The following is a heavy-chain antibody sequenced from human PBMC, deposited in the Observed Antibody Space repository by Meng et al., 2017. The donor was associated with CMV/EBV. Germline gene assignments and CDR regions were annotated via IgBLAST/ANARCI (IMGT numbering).Heavy chain of an antibody. V-gene: IGHV1-2*02. CDR3: ARHRPTVTRTFYGMDV. J-gene: IGHJ6*02. Sequence: ASVKVSCKASGYTFTGYYMHWVRQAPGQGLEWMGWINPNSGGTNYAQKFQGRVTMTRDTSISTAYMELSRLRSDDTAVYYCARHRPTVTRTFYGMDVWGQGTTVTVSS. D-gene: IGHD4-11*01. CDR2: INPNSGGT. CDR1: GYTFTGYY.